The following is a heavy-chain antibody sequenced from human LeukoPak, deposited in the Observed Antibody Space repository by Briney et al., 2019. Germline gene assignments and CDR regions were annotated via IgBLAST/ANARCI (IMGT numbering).Heavy chain of an antibody. J-gene: IGHJ4*02. D-gene: IGHD4-17*01. V-gene: IGHV3-48*02. CDR3: ARISPAYGDYYLDY. Sequence: GGSLRLSCAAAGFSFTSYSLNWVSQAPGKDLEWISYITSSSSRIYYADSVKGRFTISRDNAKNSLYLQMNSLRDEDTAVYYCARISPAYGDYYLDYWGQGTLVTVSA. CDR2: ITSSSSRI. CDR1: GFSFTSYS.